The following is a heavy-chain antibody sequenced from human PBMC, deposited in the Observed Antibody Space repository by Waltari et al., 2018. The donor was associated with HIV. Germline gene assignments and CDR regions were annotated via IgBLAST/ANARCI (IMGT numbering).Heavy chain of an antibody. V-gene: IGHV3-30*18. CDR1: GFPFRSSG. D-gene: IGHD2-15*01. CDR3: AKDRLRGSSSSFDY. Sequence: QVQLVESGGGVVQPGGSLRLSCAASGFPFRSSGLHWVRQAPGKGLEWVATTSFDGGNTYYADSVKGRFTISRDNSKNTLYLQMNSLRPDDTAVFYCAKDRLRGSSSSFDYWGHGTLVTVSS. J-gene: IGHJ4*01. CDR2: TSFDGGNT.